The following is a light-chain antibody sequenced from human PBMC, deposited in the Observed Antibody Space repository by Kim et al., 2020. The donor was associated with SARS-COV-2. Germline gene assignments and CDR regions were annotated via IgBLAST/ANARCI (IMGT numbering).Light chain of an antibody. V-gene: IGLV3-1*01. CDR1: SLGVRY. J-gene: IGLJ1*01. Sequence: SVSPGQTASISCTGNSLGVRYVSWYQQKAGQLPVLVIYQDKRRPSGIPERFSGSNSGNTATLTISGTQILDEADYYCQTWDSGSAVFGTGTQLTVL. CDR2: QDK. CDR3: QTWDSGSAV.